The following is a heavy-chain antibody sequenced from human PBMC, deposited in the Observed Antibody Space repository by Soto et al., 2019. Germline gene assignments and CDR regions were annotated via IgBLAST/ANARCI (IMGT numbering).Heavy chain of an antibody. CDR1: GGTFSSYA. CDR3: AAVAYDYDSSGYYRDY. CDR2: IIPIFGTA. Sequence: QVQLVQSGAEVKKPGSSVKVSCKASGGTFSSYAISWVRQAPGQGLEWMGGIIPIFGTANYARKFQGRVTITADESTSTAYMELSSLRSEDTAVYYCAAVAYDYDSSGYYRDYWGQGTLVTVSS. J-gene: IGHJ4*02. V-gene: IGHV1-69*01. D-gene: IGHD3-22*01.